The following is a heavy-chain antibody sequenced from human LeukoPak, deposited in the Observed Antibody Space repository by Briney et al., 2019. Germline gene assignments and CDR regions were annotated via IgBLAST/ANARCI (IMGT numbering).Heavy chain of an antibody. V-gene: IGHV4-59*01. D-gene: IGHD2-21*02. CDR3: AREHSSSSVVTAISDAFDI. J-gene: IGHJ3*02. Sequence: LETLSLTCTVSGGSISSYYWSWIRQPPGKGLEWIGYIYYSGSTNYNPSLKSRVTISVDTSKNQFSLKLSSVTAADTAVYYCAREHSSSSVVTAISDAFDIWGQGTMVTVSS. CDR1: GGSISSYY. CDR2: IYYSGST.